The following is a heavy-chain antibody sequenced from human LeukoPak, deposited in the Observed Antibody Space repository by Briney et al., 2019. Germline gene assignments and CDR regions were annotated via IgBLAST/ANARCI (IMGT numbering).Heavy chain of an antibody. CDR1: GGSISSGDYY. J-gene: IGHJ4*02. CDR2: IYYSGST. CDR3: ARHRYSSSWYIDY. D-gene: IGHD6-13*01. Sequence: SETLSLTCTVSGGSISSGDYYWSWIRQPPGKGLEWIGYIYYSGSTYYNSSLKSRVTISLDTSKNQFSLKLNSVTAADTAVYYCARHRYSSSWYIDYWGQGTLVTVSS. V-gene: IGHV4-30-4*02.